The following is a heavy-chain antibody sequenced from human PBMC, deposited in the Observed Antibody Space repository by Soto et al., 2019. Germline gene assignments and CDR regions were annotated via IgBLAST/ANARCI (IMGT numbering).Heavy chain of an antibody. V-gene: IGHV4-30-2*01. D-gene: IGHD3-10*01. CDR3: ARYLLRGVIDY. Sequence: SETLSLTCAVFGASISSGGYSWSWIRQPPGKGLEWIGYIYHSGDTFYNPSLRGRVTISVDRSKNQFSLNLKSVTAADTAVYYCARYLLRGVIDYWGQGSLVTVSS. CDR2: IYHSGDT. J-gene: IGHJ4*02. CDR1: GASISSGGYS.